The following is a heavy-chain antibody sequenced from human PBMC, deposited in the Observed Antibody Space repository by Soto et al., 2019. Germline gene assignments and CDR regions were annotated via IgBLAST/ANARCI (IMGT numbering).Heavy chain of an antibody. CDR1: GFTFSDYW. Sequence: GGSLRLSCEASGFTFSDYWMSWVRQAPGKGPEWVANIKFDGSEKQYVDSVRGRSTISRDNSRSSLSLQMNSLRAGDTAVYYCVKDGGYCSSSTCYAPRNHYFDSWGQGTLVTVSS. D-gene: IGHD2-2*01. V-gene: IGHV3-7*03. CDR3: VKDGGYCSSSTCYAPRNHYFDS. J-gene: IGHJ4*02. CDR2: IKFDGSEK.